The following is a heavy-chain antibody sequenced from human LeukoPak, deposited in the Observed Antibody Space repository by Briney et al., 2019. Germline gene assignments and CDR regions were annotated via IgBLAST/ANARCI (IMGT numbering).Heavy chain of an antibody. J-gene: IGHJ5*02. V-gene: IGHV4-34*01. CDR2: INHSGST. CDR1: GGSFSGYY. Sequence: SETLSLTCAVYGGSFSGYYWSWIRQPPGKGLEWIGEINHSGSTNYNPSLKSRVTISVDTSKNQFSLKLSSVTAADTAVYYCARDQMDTAMGGDWFDPWGQGTLVTVSS. D-gene: IGHD5-18*01. CDR3: ARDQMDTAMGGDWFDP.